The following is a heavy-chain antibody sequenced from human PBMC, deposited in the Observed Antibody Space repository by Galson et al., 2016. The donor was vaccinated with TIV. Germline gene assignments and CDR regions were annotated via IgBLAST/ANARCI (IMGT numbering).Heavy chain of an antibody. CDR2: IDVSGST. V-gene: IGHV4-4*07. CDR1: SGSINSHS. D-gene: IGHD2-21*01. Sequence: ETLSLTCTVSSGSINSHSWSWIRQPAGQGLEWLGRIDVSGSTNYSPSLKSRVAMSEDRSKNQLPLHLMSVPAADTDVYYCAREKLWGGRESGTEADPYSFFLDVWGKGTTVTISS. CDR3: AREKLWGGRESGTEADPYSFFLDV. J-gene: IGHJ6*03.